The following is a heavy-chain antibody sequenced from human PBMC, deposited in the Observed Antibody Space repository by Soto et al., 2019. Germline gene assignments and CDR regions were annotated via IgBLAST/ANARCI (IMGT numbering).Heavy chain of an antibody. CDR3: ARDPIYYDFWSGSDGAFDI. D-gene: IGHD3-3*01. Sequence: GASVKVSCKASGYTLTIYYMHGVLQSPVRWLEWMGIINPSGGSTSYAQKFQGRVTMTRDTSTSTVYMELSSLRSEDTAVYYCARDPIYYDFWSGSDGAFDIWGQGTMVTVS. J-gene: IGHJ3*02. CDR2: INPSGGST. V-gene: IGHV1-46*01. CDR1: GYTLTIYY.